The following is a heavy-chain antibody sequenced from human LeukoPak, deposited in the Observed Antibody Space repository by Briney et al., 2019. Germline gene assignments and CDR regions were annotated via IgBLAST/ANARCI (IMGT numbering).Heavy chain of an antibody. V-gene: IGHV3-30*03. CDR1: GFTFSSYG. J-gene: IGHJ4*02. CDR2: ISSNGSTK. CDR3: SRSRPKFKDFDY. Sequence: PGGSLRLSCAAPGFTFSSYGMHWVRQAPGKGLDWVALISSNGSTKYYADSVKGRFTISRDNSKNTLYLQMNSLRAEDTAVYYCSRSRPKFKDFDYWGQGTLVTVSS.